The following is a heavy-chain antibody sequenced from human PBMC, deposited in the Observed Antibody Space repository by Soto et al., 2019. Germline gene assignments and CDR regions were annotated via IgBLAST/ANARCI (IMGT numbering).Heavy chain of an antibody. CDR2: ISFGGGST. Sequence: GGSLRLSCAASGFTFGSYAMTWVRQAPGKGLEWVSAISFGGGSTYYADSVKGRFTISRDNAKNSLYLQMNSLRAEDTAVYYCARHPERIAQIGWFDPWGQGTLVTVSS. V-gene: IGHV3-23*01. CDR3: ARHPERIAQIGWFDP. D-gene: IGHD6-13*01. CDR1: GFTFGSYA. J-gene: IGHJ5*02.